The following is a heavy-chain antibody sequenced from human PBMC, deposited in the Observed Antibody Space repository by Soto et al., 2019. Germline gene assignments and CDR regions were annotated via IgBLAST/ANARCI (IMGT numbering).Heavy chain of an antibody. CDR1: GFTFNNYA. Sequence: EVQLLESGGGLVQPGGSLRLSCAASGFTFNNYAMTWVRQAPGKGLEWVSAISGGGDTTSSADSVKGRFTVSRDGSNNTLYRQMSSLRAEDTALYYCAKGRGGSGSLTPRVDFWGQGTLVTVSS. CDR2: ISGGGDTT. D-gene: IGHD3-10*01. J-gene: IGHJ4*02. V-gene: IGHV3-23*01. CDR3: AKGRGGSGSLTPRVDF.